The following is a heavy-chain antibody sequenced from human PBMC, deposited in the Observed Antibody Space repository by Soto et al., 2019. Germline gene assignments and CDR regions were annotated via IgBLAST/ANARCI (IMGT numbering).Heavy chain of an antibody. V-gene: IGHV4-34*01. CDR2: INHSGST. D-gene: IGHD6-19*01. CDR3: ARVWSSGWYNY. J-gene: IGHJ4*02. CDR1: AGSFSGYY. Sequence: PSETLSLTCAVYAGSFSGYYWKWIRQPPGKGLEWIGEINHSGSTNYNPSLKSRVTISVDTSKNQFSLNLSSVTAADTAVYYCARVWSSGWYNYWGQGTLVTV.